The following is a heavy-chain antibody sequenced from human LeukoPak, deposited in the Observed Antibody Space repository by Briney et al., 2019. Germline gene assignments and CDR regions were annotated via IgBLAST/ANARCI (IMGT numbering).Heavy chain of an antibody. CDR1: GFTFSSYA. J-gene: IGHJ1*01. CDR3: ARSRRNGFD. Sequence: PGRSLGLSCAASGFTFSSYAMHWVRQAPGKGLEWVAVISYDGSNKYYADSVKGRFTISRDNSKNTLYLQMNSLRAEDTAVYYCARSRRNGFDWGQGTLVTVSS. CDR2: ISYDGSNK. V-gene: IGHV3-30-3*01. D-gene: IGHD5-24*01.